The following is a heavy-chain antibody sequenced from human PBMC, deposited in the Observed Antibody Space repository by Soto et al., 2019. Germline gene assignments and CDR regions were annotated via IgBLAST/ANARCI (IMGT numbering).Heavy chain of an antibody. J-gene: IGHJ6*02. CDR3: ARLGVGYCSSTSCYGNYYYYYYGMDV. V-gene: IGHV4-59*08. CDR2: IYYSGNT. D-gene: IGHD2-2*01. Sequence: SETLSLTCTVSGGSISSYYWSWIRQPPGKGLEWIGYIYYSGNTNYNPSLKSRVTISVDTSKNQFSLKLSSVTAADTAVYYCARLGVGYCSSTSCYGNYYYYYYGMDVWGQGTTVTV. CDR1: GGSISSYY.